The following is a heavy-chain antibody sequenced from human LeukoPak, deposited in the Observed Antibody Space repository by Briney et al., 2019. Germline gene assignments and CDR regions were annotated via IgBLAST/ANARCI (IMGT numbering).Heavy chain of an antibody. V-gene: IGHV1-8*01. CDR3: ARGRWGWELLYRQYYFDY. J-gene: IGHJ4*02. CDR1: GYTFTSYD. CDR2: MNPNSGNT. Sequence: ASVKVSCKASGYTFTSYDINWVRQATGQGLEWMGWMNPNSGNTGYAQKFQGRVTMTRNTSISTAYMELSSLRSEDTAVYYCARGRWGWELLYRQYYFDYWGQGTLVTVPS. D-gene: IGHD1-26*01.